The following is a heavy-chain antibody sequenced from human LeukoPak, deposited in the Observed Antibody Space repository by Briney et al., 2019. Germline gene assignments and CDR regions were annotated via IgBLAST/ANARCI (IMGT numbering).Heavy chain of an antibody. V-gene: IGHV3-53*01. J-gene: IGHJ4*02. CDR3: ATLGGSSWYPAEY. Sequence: PGGSLRLSCAASGFTVSSNYMSWVRQAPGKGLEWVSVIYSGGSTYYADSVKGRFTISRDNSKNTLYLQMNSLRAEDTAVYYCATLGGSSWYPAEYWGQGTLVTVSS. CDR2: IYSGGST. CDR1: GFTVSSNY. D-gene: IGHD6-13*01.